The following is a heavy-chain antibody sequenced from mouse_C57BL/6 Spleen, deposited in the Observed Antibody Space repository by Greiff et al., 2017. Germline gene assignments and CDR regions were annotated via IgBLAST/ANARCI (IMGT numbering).Heavy chain of an antibody. CDR2: IYPSDSET. J-gene: IGHJ3*01. V-gene: IGHV1-61*01. D-gene: IGHD1-1*01. CDR3: ALSSRAY. Sequence: QVHVKQPGAELVRPGSSVKLSCKASGYTFTSYWMDWVKQRPGQGLEWIGNIYPSDSETHYNQKFKDKATLTVDKSSSTAYMQLSSLTSEDSAVYYCALSSRAYWGQGTLVTVSA. CDR1: GYTFTSYW.